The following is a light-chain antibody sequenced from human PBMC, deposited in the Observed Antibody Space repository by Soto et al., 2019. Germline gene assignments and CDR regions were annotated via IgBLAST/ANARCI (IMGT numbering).Light chain of an antibody. V-gene: IGLV2-14*01. J-gene: IGLJ2*01. Sequence: QSALTQPASVSGXXXXSXXXXXXGTSXXXGGYNYVSWYQQHPGKAPKLMIYDVSNRPSGVSHRFSGSKSGNTASLTISGLQAEDEADYYCSSYTSSSTLVVFGGGTKVTVL. CDR2: DVS. CDR1: SXXXGGYNY. CDR3: SSYTSSSTLVV.